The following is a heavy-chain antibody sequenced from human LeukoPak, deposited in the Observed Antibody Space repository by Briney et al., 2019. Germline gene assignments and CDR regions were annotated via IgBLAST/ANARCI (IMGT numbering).Heavy chain of an antibody. CDR1: GGSFSGYY. V-gene: IGHV4-34*01. Sequence: KTSETLSLTCAVYGGSFSGYYWSWIRQPPGKGLEWIGEINHSGSTNYNTSLKSRVTISVDTSKNQFSLKLSSVTAADTAVYYCAGDIVGATWFHPWGERTLVTVSS. J-gene: IGHJ5*02. CDR3: AGDIVGATWFHP. D-gene: IGHD1-26*01. CDR2: INHSGST.